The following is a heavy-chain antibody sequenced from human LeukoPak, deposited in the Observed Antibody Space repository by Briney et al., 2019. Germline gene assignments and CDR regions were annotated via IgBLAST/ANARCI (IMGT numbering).Heavy chain of an antibody. CDR2: IYYSGST. V-gene: IGHV4-59*12. CDR1: GGSISGYY. Sequence: SETLSLTCTVSGGSISGYYWSWIRQPPGKGLEWIGYIYYSGSTNSNPSLKSRVTISVDTSKNQFSLKLSSVTAADTAVYYCARGLDYYDSSGAIDYWGQGTLVTVSS. D-gene: IGHD3-22*01. J-gene: IGHJ4*02. CDR3: ARGLDYYDSSGAIDY.